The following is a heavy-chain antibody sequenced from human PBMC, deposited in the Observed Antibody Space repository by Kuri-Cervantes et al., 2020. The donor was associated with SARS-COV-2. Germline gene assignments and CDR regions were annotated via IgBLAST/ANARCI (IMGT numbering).Heavy chain of an antibody. D-gene: IGHD2-2*01. V-gene: IGHV4-39*01. CDR1: GGSISSSTYY. J-gene: IGHJ6*03. CDR2: DYYGVST. Sequence: SETLSLTCTVSGGSISSSTYYWGWLRQPPGKGLEWIGGDYYGVSTYYNPSLKSRVTISVDTSKNQFSLKVTSVTAADTAVYYCARANIVVVPAALGAIIDYYYYMDVWGKGTTVTVSS. CDR3: ARANIVVVPAALGAIIDYYYYMDV.